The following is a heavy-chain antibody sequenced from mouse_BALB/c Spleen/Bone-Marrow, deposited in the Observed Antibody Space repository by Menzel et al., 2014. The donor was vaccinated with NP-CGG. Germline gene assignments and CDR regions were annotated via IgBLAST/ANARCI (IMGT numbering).Heavy chain of an antibody. CDR1: GFSLTSYG. J-gene: IGHJ4*01. Sequence: VQRVESGPGLVAPSQSLSITCTVSGFSLTSYGVHWVRQPPGKGLEWLGVIWAGGSTNYNSALMSRLSISKDNSKSQVFLKMNGLQTDDTAMYYCARDGVYGSHYYAMDYWGQGTSVTVSS. CDR3: ARDGVYGSHYYAMDY. V-gene: IGHV2-9*02. D-gene: IGHD1-1*02. CDR2: IWAGGST.